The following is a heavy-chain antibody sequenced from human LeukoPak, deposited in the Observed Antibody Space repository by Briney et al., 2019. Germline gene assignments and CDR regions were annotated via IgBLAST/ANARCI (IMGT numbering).Heavy chain of an antibody. J-gene: IGHJ5*02. D-gene: IGHD3-22*01. CDR1: GGSISDYH. CDR2: IYNSGRT. CDR3: ARDTYYYDSSGYYRWFDP. V-gene: IGHV4-59*01. Sequence: SETLSLTCTVSGGSISDYHWSWIRQPPGKGLEYIGYIYNSGRTFYNPSLKSRVTISADTSKKQFSLKLTSVTAADTAVYYCARDTYYYDSSGYYRWFDPWGRGTLVTVSS.